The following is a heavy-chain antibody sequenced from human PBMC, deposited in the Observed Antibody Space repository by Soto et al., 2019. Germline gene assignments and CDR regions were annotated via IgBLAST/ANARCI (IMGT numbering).Heavy chain of an antibody. D-gene: IGHD1-1*01. Sequence: SETLSLTCTVSGASISGFYWSWIRKSAGKGLEWIGRIYATGTTDYNPSLKSRVMMSVDTYKKQFSLKLRSVTAADTAVYYCVRDGTKTLRDWFAPWGQGISVTVSS. J-gene: IGHJ5*02. V-gene: IGHV4-4*07. CDR3: VRDGTKTLRDWFAP. CDR1: GASISGFY. CDR2: IYATGTT.